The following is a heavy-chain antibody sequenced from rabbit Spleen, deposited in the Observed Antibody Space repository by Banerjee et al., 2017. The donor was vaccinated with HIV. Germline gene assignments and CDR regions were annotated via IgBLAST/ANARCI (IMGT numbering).Heavy chain of an antibody. CDR3: ARDAAGREDFNL. CDR2: IDIGRSGRS. CDR1: GVSFSDKDV. J-gene: IGHJ4*01. D-gene: IGHD4-2*01. Sequence: EQLEESGGGLVKPEGSLTLTCKASGVSFSDKDVMCWVRQAPGKGLEWIACIDIGRSGRSYYASWAKGRFTISRTSSTTVTLQMTSLTAADTATYFCARDAAGREDFNLWGPGTLVTVS. V-gene: IGHV1S45*01.